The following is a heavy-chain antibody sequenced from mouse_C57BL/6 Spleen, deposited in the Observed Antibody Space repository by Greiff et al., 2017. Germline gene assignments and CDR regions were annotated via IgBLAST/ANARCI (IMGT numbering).Heavy chain of an antibody. D-gene: IGHD1-1*02. Sequence: QVQLQQPGAELVKPGASVKMSCKASGYTFTSYWITWVKQRPGQGLEWIGDIYPGSGSTNYNEKFKSKATLTVDTSSSTAYMQLSSLTSEDSAVYYCARGDAPDGDWYFDVWGTGTTVTVSS. V-gene: IGHV1-55*01. CDR1: GYTFTSYW. J-gene: IGHJ1*03. CDR2: IYPGSGST. CDR3: ARGDAPDGDWYFDV.